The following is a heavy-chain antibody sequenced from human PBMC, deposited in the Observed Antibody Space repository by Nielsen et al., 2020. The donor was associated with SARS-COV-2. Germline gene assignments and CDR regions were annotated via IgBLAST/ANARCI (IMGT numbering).Heavy chain of an antibody. Sequence: GSLRLSCTVSGGSISSYYWSWIRQPPGKGLEWIGYIYYSGSTNYNPSLKSRVTISVDTSKNQFSLKLSSVTAADTAVYYCARVEIDWFDPWGQGTLVTVSS. CDR3: ARVEIDWFDP. J-gene: IGHJ5*02. V-gene: IGHV4-59*01. D-gene: IGHD2/OR15-2a*01. CDR2: IYYSGST. CDR1: GGSISSYY.